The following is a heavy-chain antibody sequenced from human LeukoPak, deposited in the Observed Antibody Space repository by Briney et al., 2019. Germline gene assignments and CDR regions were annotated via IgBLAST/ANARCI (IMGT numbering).Heavy chain of an antibody. CDR1: GFLFSSFE. Sequence: GGSLRLSCAASGFLFSSFEVNWVRQAPGKGLKWVSYISSSGITIYYADSVKGRFTISRDNAKNSLYLQMNSLRAEDTAVYYCAREMGGYPFDYWGQGTLVTVSS. CDR3: AREMGGYPFDY. D-gene: IGHD5-12*01. J-gene: IGHJ4*02. CDR2: ISSSGITI. V-gene: IGHV3-48*03.